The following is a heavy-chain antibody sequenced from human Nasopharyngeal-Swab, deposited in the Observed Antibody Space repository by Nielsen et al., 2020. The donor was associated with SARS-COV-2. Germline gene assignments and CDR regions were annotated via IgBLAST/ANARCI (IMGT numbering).Heavy chain of an antibody. J-gene: IGHJ2*01. Sequence: ASVKVSFKASGFTFTTYGINWVRQAPGQGLEWMAWINGYNANTNYAQKFQDRITLTTDTSTSTAYMELRSLRSDDTAVYYCARGGIVVVSGLFDLWGRGTLVTVSS. CDR3: ARGGIVVVSGLFDL. V-gene: IGHV1-18*01. CDR2: INGYNANT. CDR1: GFTFTTYG. D-gene: IGHD3-22*01.